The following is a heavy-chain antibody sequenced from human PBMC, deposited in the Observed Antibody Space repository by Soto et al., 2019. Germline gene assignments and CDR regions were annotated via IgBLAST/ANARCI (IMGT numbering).Heavy chain of an antibody. CDR2: ISAYNGNT. D-gene: IGHD3-10*01. Sequence: ASVKVSCKASGYTFTSYGISWVRQAPGQGLEWMGWISAYNGNTNYAQKLQGRVTMTTDTSTSTAYMELRSLRSDDTAVYYCARDPGGLWFGELDFDYWGQGTLVTVS. CDR3: ARDPGGLWFGELDFDY. V-gene: IGHV1-18*01. J-gene: IGHJ4*02. CDR1: GYTFTSYG.